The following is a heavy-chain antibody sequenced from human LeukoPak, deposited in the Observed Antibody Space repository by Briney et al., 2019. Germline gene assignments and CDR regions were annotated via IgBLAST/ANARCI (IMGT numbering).Heavy chain of an antibody. V-gene: IGHV1-2*02. CDR2: INPNSGGT. D-gene: IGHD1-14*01. CDR1: GYTFTGYY. Sequence: ASVKVSCKASGYTFTGYYMHWVRQAPGQGLEWMGWINPNSGGTNYAQKFQGRVTMTRDTSATTAYIEVSSLRSEDMGTYYCTLYNQWGQGTLVTVSS. CDR3: TLYNQ. J-gene: IGHJ4*02.